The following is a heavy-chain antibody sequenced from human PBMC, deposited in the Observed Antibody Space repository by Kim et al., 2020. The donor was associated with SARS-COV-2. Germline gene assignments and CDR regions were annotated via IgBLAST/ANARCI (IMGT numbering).Heavy chain of an antibody. CDR3: ARGHCSSTSCYIDYYYGMDV. CDR2: IGTAGDT. J-gene: IGHJ6*02. D-gene: IGHD2-2*02. CDR1: GFTFSSYD. Sequence: GGSLRLSCAASGFTFSSYDMHWVRQATGKGLEWVSAIGTAGDTYYPGSVKGRFTISRENAKNSLYLQMNSLRAGDTAVYYCARGHCSSTSCYIDYYYGMDVWGQGTTVTVSS. V-gene: IGHV3-13*01.